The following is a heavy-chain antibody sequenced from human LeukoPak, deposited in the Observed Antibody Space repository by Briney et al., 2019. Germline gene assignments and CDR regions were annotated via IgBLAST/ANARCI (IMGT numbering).Heavy chain of an antibody. CDR3: ARGGSYPLDY. CDR2: TYYRSKWYR. V-gene: IGHV6-1*01. CDR1: GDSVSSNSAA. Sequence: SQTLSLTCGISGDSVSSNSAAWNWIRQSPSRGLEWLGRTYYRSKWYRGYAVSVKSRITINPDTSKNQFSLQLNSVTPEDTAAYYCARGGSYPLDYWGQGTLVTVSS. D-gene: IGHD1-26*01. J-gene: IGHJ4*02.